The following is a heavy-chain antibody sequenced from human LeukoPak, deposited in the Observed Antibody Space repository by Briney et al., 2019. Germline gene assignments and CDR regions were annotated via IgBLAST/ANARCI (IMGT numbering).Heavy chain of an antibody. CDR1: GGSISNYY. CDR3: ARENIVTPPDY. D-gene: IGHD2/OR15-2a*01. CDR2: IYYTGST. Sequence: SETLSLTCTVSGGSISNYYWNWIRQPPGKGLEWIGYIYYTGSTNYNPSLKSRVTISVDTSKNQFSLKLSSVTAADTAVYYCARENIVTPPDYGGQGTLVTVSS. V-gene: IGHV4-59*01. J-gene: IGHJ4*02.